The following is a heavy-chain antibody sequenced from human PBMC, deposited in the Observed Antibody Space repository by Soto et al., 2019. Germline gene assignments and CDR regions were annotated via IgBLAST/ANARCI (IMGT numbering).Heavy chain of an antibody. CDR3: ARVVPAQRFFES. CDR1: GGSIINDNYS. D-gene: IGHD4-17*01. V-gene: IGHV4-30-2*01. Sequence: PSETLSLTCSGSGGSIINDNYSWSWVRQPPGKGLEWVGDIYHSGTTYYNPSLNSRVTISVDGTSNQFSLQLTSVMAADTAVYYCARVVPAQRFFESWGQGILVTVSS. J-gene: IGHJ4*02. CDR2: IYHSGTT.